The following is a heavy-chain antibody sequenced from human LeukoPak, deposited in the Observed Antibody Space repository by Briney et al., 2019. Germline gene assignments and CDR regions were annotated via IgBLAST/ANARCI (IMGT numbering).Heavy chain of an antibody. Sequence: KTGGSLRLSCAASGFSFSNYVMSWVRQPPGKGLEWVSVISTSGAGTYYAESVKGRFTISRDNSKNTVYLQMNSLRAEDTAVYHCAKDRLDGAAAEYWGQGTLVTVSS. D-gene: IGHD6-13*01. V-gene: IGHV3-23*01. CDR3: AKDRLDGAAAEY. J-gene: IGHJ4*02. CDR2: ISTSGAGT. CDR1: GFSFSNYV.